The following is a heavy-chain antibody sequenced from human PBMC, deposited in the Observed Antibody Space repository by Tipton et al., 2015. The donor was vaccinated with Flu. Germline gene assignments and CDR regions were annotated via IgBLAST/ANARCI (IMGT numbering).Heavy chain of an antibody. CDR1: EYTFTGYY. Sequence: QSGAEVKKPGASVKVSCKASEYTFTGYYMHWVRQAPGQGLEWMGRINPNSGGTNYAQKFQGRVTMTRDTSISTAYMELSRLRSDDTAVYYCAREDGDRINYYYYGMDVWGQGTTVTVSS. D-gene: IGHD4-17*01. J-gene: IGHJ6*02. V-gene: IGHV1-2*06. CDR2: INPNSGGT. CDR3: AREDGDRINYYYYGMDV.